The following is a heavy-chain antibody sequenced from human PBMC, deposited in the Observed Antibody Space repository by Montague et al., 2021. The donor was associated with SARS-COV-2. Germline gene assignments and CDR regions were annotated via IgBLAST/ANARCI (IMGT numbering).Heavy chain of an antibody. CDR1: GVSVTDYY. CDR3: VRHPHYDGLNVPPDF. V-gene: IGHV4-59*08. Sequence: SETLSLTCTVSGVSVTDYYWSWIRLPPGKGLEWVGDVLYNKSTNFNPSLKSRVAISVATSKNQFSLRLTSVTAADTALYYCVRHPHYDGLNVPPDFWGQGTLVTVSS. D-gene: IGHD3-16*01. CDR2: VLYNKST. J-gene: IGHJ4*02.